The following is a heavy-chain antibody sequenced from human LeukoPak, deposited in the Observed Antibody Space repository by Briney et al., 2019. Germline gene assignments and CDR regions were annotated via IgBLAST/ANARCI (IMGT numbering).Heavy chain of an antibody. CDR1: GSTVSNTY. V-gene: IGHV3-53*01. CDR2: IYNSGST. J-gene: IGHJ4*02. CDR3: TRRFDY. Sequence: GGSLRLSCAASGSTVSNTYMNWVRQAPGKGLEWVSVIYNSGSTYYADSVKGRSTASRDNSKNTLYLQINSLRVEDTAVYYCTRRFDYWGQGTLVTVSS.